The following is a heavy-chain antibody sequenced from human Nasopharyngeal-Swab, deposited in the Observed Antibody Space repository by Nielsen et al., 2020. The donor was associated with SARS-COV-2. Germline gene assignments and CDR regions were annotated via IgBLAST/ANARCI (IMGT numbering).Heavy chain of an antibody. D-gene: IGHD3-22*01. V-gene: IGHV3-9*01. CDR3: AKDIFCATMSCSTSGFEH. Sequence: GGSLRLSCAASGFIFDDYAMHWVRQAPGKGLEWVSGISWNSNNIAYADSVKGRFTISRDNARNSLYLQMNSLRAEDTAFYYCAKDIFCATMSCSTSGFEHWGQGTLVTVSS. J-gene: IGHJ5*02. CDR1: GFIFDDYA. CDR2: ISWNSNNI.